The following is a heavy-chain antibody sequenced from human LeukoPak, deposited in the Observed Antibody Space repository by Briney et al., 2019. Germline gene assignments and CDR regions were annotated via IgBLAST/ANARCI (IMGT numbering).Heavy chain of an antibody. V-gene: IGHV1-18*01. CDR2: ISAYNGNT. Sequence: ASVKVSCKASGYTFTSYGISWVRQAPGQGLEWMGWISAYNGNTNYAQKLQGRVTMTTDTSTSTAYMELSSLRSEDTAVYYCARERGMFREIAAAGLFWFDPWGQGTLVTVSS. CDR3: ARERGMFREIAAAGLFWFDP. D-gene: IGHD6-13*01. CDR1: GYTFTSYG. J-gene: IGHJ5*02.